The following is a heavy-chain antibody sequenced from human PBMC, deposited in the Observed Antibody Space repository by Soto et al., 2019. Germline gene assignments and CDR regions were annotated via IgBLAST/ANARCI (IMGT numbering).Heavy chain of an antibody. CDR2: IYYSGST. V-gene: IGHV4-39*01. J-gene: IGHJ5*02. CDR3: ARRDQNWFDP. Sequence: SETLSLTCTVSGGSISSSSHYWGWIRQPPGKGLEWIGSIYYSGSTNYNPSLKSRVTISVDTSKSQFSLKLSSVTATDTAVYYCARRDQNWFDPWGQGTLVAVSS. CDR1: GGSISSSSHY.